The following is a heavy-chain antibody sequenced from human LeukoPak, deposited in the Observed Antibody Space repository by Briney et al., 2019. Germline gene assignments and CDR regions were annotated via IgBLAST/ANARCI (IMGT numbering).Heavy chain of an antibody. V-gene: IGHV3-21*06. CDR2: ISSTSNFI. CDR1: GFTFSTFS. D-gene: IGHD2-15*01. Sequence: GGSLRLSCAASGFTFSTFSMNWVRQAPGKGLEWVSSISSTSNFIYYADSVRGRFTISRDNAKNSLYLQMDSLRAEDTAVYYCARDLSGPSLYWGQGTLVTVSS. CDR3: ARDLSGPSLY. J-gene: IGHJ4*02.